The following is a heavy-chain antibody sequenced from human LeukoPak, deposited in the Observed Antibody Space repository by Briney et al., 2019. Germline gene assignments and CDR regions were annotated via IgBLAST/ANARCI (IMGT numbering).Heavy chain of an antibody. J-gene: IGHJ3*02. D-gene: IGHD1-26*01. V-gene: IGHV3-23*01. Sequence: GGSLRLSCAASGFPFSSYAMRWVRQAPGKGLKWVSAITGSGGTTYYAGAAKGRFTISRDNSKNTLYLQMNSLRVEDTAVYYCAKGGLNAFDIWGQGTVVTVSS. CDR2: ITGSGGTT. CDR3: AKGGLNAFDI. CDR1: GFPFSSYA.